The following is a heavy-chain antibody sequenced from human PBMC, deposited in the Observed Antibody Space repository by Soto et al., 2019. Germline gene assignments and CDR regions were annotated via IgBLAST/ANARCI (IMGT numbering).Heavy chain of an antibody. D-gene: IGHD4-17*01. J-gene: IGHJ4*02. Sequence: ASVKVSCKVSGYTLTELSMHWVRQAPGKGLEWMGGFDPEDGETIYAQKFQGRVTMTEDTSTDTAYMELSSLRSEDTAVYYCATDLYPQTLRSFDYWGQGTLVTVSS. CDR3: ATDLYPQTLRSFDY. CDR2: FDPEDGET. V-gene: IGHV1-24*01. CDR1: GYTLTELS.